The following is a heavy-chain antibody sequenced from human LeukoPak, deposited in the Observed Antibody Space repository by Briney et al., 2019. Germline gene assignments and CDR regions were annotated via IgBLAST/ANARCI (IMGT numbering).Heavy chain of an antibody. D-gene: IGHD6-6*01. CDR1: GGSFSGYY. CDR3: ARDSSSSISYYFDY. V-gene: IGHV4-34*01. CDR2: INHSGST. J-gene: IGHJ4*02. Sequence: PSETLSLTCAVYGGSFSGYYWSWIRQPPGKGLEWIGEINHSGSTNYNPSLKSRVTISVDTSKNQFSLKLSSVTAADTAVYYCARDSSSSISYYFDYWGQGTLVTVSS.